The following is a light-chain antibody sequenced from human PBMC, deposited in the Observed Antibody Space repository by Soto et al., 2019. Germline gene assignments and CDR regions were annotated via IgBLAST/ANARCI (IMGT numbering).Light chain of an antibody. V-gene: IGLV1-51*01. CDR3: GTWHSHLSDYV. Sequence: VLTQPPSVSAAPGQKVIISCSGSSSDIGKKYISWYQHLPGTAPKLLIYDTDKRFPGTPDRFSASKSDTSATLAITGLQTGDEADYFCGTWHSHLSDYVFGTGTKVTVL. CDR1: SSDIGKKY. J-gene: IGLJ1*01. CDR2: DTD.